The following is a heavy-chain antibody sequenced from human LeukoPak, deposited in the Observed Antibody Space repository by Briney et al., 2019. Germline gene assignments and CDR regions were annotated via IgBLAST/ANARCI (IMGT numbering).Heavy chain of an antibody. Sequence: GGSLRLSCAASGFTFSSYWMHWVRQAPGKGLEWVSGISWNSGSIGYADSVKGRFTISRDNAKNSLYLQMNSLRAEDTALYYCAKGDQWELLAGDYFDYWGQGTLVTVSS. V-gene: IGHV3-9*01. CDR2: ISWNSGSI. J-gene: IGHJ4*02. CDR3: AKGDQWELLAGDYFDY. CDR1: GFTFSSYW. D-gene: IGHD1-26*01.